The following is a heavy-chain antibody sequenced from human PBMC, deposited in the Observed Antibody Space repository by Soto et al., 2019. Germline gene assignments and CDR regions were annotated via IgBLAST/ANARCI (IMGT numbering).Heavy chain of an antibody. Sequence: GGSLRLSCAASGFTFSSYWMSWVRQAPGKGLEWVANIKQDGSEKYYVDSVKGRFTISRDNAKNSLYLQMNSLRAEDTAVYYCARGYRTYYYGMDVWGQGTTVTVSS. CDR3: ARGYRTYYYGMDV. J-gene: IGHJ6*02. V-gene: IGHV3-7*05. D-gene: IGHD5-18*01. CDR2: IKQDGSEK. CDR1: GFTFSSYW.